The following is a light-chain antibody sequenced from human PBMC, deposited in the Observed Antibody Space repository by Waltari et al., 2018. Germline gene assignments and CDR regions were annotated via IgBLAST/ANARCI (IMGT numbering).Light chain of an antibody. CDR1: SSDVCGYNY. J-gene: IGLJ3*02. CDR3: SSYISSSTLEV. CDR2: DVS. V-gene: IGLV2-14*03. Sequence: QSALTQPASVSGSPGQAITISCTGTSSDVCGYNYVSWYQQHPGKAPKLMIFDVSNRPSGVSNRFSGSKSGNTASLTISGLQAEDEADYYCSSYISSSTLEVFGGGTRLTVL.